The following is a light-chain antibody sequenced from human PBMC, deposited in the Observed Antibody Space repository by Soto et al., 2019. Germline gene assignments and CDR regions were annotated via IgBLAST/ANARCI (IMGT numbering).Light chain of an antibody. J-gene: IGLJ1*01. V-gene: IGLV2-11*01. CDR3: CSYAGSFIFV. Sequence: QSALTQPRSVSGSPGQSVTISCTGTSSDVGNYNYVSWYQQYPGKVPKLIIYDVSKRPSGVPDRFSGSKSGNTASLTISGLRAEDEADYYCCSYAGSFIFVFGTGTKLTVL. CDR1: SSDVGNYNY. CDR2: DVS.